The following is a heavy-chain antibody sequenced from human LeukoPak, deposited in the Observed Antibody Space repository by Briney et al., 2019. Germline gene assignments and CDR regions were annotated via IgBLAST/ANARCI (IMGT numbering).Heavy chain of an antibody. CDR1: GYTFTSYD. J-gene: IGHJ4*02. Sequence: ASVKVSCKAPGYTFTSYDINWVQQATGQGLEWMGWMNPNSGNTGYAQKFQGRVTMTRNTSISTAYMELSSLRSEDTAVYYCARGGIAAAGTSGDYWGQGTLVTVSS. CDR3: ARGGIAAAGTSGDY. V-gene: IGHV1-8*01. D-gene: IGHD6-13*01. CDR2: MNPNSGNT.